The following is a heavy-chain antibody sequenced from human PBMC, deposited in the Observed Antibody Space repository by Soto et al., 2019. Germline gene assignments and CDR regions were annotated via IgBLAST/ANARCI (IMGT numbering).Heavy chain of an antibody. CDR3: VSQRTSVLSQAYFDY. V-gene: IGHV4-39*01. CDR1: IGSVSNSHYD. D-gene: IGHD2-8*01. J-gene: IGHJ4*02. Sequence: SEPLSRPCTVSIGSVSNSHYDWGWILESAGKGLEWIGSVYYRGRSYSKSSVKSRITISVDTSKNQFSLNLNSVTASDTAVYFCVSQRTSVLSQAYFDYWGPGALVTVSS. CDR2: VYYRGRS.